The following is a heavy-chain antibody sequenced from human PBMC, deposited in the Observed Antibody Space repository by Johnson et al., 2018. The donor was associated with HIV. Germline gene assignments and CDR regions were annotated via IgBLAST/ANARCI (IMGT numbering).Heavy chain of an antibody. V-gene: IGHV3-66*01. CDR1: GFTVSSNY. CDR2: IYSGGSP. Sequence: VQLVESGGGLVQPGGSLRVSCAASGFTVSSNYMSWVRQAPGQGLEWVSVIYSGGSPYYADSVKGRFTISRDNSKNTLYLQMNSLRAEDTAVYYCARGHYYDTGHDAFDIWGQGTMVTVSS. J-gene: IGHJ3*02. D-gene: IGHD3-22*01. CDR3: ARGHYYDTGHDAFDI.